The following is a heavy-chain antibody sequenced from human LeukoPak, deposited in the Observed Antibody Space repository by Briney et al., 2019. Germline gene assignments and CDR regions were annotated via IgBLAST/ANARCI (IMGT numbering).Heavy chain of an antibody. D-gene: IGHD3-22*01. CDR2: ISYDGSNK. V-gene: IGHV3-30*18. J-gene: IGHJ4*02. CDR3: AKRAHRNYYDSSSPFDY. CDR1: GFTFSSSG. Sequence: GRSLRLSCAASGFTFSSSGMHWVRQAPGKGLEWVAVISYDGSNKYYADSVKGRFTISRDNSKNTLYLQMNSLRAEDTAVYYCAKRAHRNYYDSSSPFDYWGQGTLVTVSS.